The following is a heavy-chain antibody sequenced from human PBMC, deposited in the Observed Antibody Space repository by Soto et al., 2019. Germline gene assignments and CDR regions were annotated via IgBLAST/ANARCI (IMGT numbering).Heavy chain of an antibody. CDR3: ARYNRGVHPGLQY. Sequence: QVQLQESGPGLVKSSETLSLNCTVSGGSISSYYWTWIRQAPGKGLEWIGYIYHTGSTSYNPSLTNRVTISLDSPKSQFSLNLNSVTAADTAVYFCARYNRGVHPGLQYWGRGLLVSVSS. CDR1: GGSISSYY. V-gene: IGHV4-59*01. D-gene: IGHD1-20*01. CDR2: IYHTGST. J-gene: IGHJ4*02.